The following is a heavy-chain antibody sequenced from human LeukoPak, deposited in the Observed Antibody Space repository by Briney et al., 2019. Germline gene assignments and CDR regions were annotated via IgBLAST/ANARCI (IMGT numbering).Heavy chain of an antibody. CDR2: IYYSGRA. Sequence: SETLSLTCTVSGDSISSSGYYWGWIRQPPGKGLEWIASIYYSGRAYYNPSLKSRITISVDSSKNQFSLRLSSVTAADTAVYYCARRKYYTIENWGQGTLVTVSS. CDR3: ARRKYYTIEN. D-gene: IGHD3-10*01. V-gene: IGHV4-39*01. J-gene: IGHJ4*02. CDR1: GDSISSSGYY.